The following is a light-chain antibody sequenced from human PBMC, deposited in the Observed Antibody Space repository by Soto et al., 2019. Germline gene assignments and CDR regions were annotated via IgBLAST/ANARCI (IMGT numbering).Light chain of an antibody. J-gene: IGKJ5*01. CDR2: GAS. Sequence: EIVLTQSPGTLSLSPGERATLSCRASQSVSSYYLAWYQQKSGQAPRLLIYGASSRATGIPDRFSGSGSGTDFTLTISRLEPEDFAVYYCQQYGNSPITFGQGTRLDIK. V-gene: IGKV3-20*01. CDR3: QQYGNSPIT. CDR1: QSVSSYY.